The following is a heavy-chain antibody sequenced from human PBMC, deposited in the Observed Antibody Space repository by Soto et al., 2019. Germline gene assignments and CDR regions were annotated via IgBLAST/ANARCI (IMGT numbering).Heavy chain of an antibody. CDR2: ITAGNGNT. Sequence: ASVKVSCKASGYIFTSYTMHWVRQAPGQRLEWMGRITAGNGNTKYSQKFQGRLTITRDTSASTVYMELNNLRSEDTAVYYCAITAGPTPIVPCGQGTPVTVSS. CDR3: AITAGPTPIVP. J-gene: IGHJ5*02. CDR1: GYIFTSYT. D-gene: IGHD6-19*01. V-gene: IGHV1-3*01.